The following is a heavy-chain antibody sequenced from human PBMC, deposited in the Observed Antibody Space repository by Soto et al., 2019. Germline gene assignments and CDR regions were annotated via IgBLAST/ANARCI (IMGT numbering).Heavy chain of an antibody. J-gene: IGHJ6*02. CDR1: GGSISSSSHY. Sequence: PSETLSLTCICSGGSISSSSHYWGWIRQPAGKGLEWIGRIYYSGRSYYNPCLKNRVTRSVDTSRNQFSLQLTSVTDADTAVYYCARRSYYGDSYYYYYGMDVWGQGTMVTVSS. V-gene: IGHV4-39*01. D-gene: IGHD4-17*01. CDR3: ARRSYYGDSYYYYYGMDV. CDR2: IYYSGRS.